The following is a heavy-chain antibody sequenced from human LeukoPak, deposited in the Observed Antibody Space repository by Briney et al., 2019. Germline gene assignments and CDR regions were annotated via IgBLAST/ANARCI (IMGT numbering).Heavy chain of an antibody. D-gene: IGHD3-10*01. V-gene: IGHV1-2*02. Sequence: ASVKVSCKASGYTFTGYYMHWVRHAPGQGLEWMGWINPNSGGTNYAQKFQGRVTMTRDTSISTAYMELSRLRSDDTAVYYCARDRVLTMVQGVIDYWGQGTLVTVSS. CDR2: INPNSGGT. CDR3: ARDRVLTMVQGVIDY. J-gene: IGHJ4*02. CDR1: GYTFTGYY.